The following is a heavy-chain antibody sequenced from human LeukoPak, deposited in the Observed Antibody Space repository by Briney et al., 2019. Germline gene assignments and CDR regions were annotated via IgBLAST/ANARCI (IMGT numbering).Heavy chain of an antibody. CDR2: IYTSGST. CDR3: AREGYPGWFDP. J-gene: IGHJ5*02. Sequence: PSQTMSLTCTVSGGSISSGSYYWSWTRQPAGKGLEWIGRIYTSGSTNYNPSLKSRVTISVDTSKNQFSLKLSSVTAADTAVYYCAREGYPGWFDPWGQGTLVTVSS. V-gene: IGHV4-61*02. CDR1: GGSISSGSYY. D-gene: IGHD1-1*01.